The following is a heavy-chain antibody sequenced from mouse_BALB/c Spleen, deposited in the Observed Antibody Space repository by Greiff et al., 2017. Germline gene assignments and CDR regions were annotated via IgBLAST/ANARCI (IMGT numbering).Heavy chain of an antibody. V-gene: IGHV1-4*02. J-gene: IGHJ3*01. CDR3: ARYYYGSSSAWFAY. D-gene: IGHD1-1*01. CDR2: INPSSGYT. CDR1: GYTFTSYT. Sequence: QVQLKQSAAELARPGASVKMSCKASGYTFTSYTMHWVKQRPGQGLEWIGYINPSSGYTEYNQKFKDKTTLTADKSSSTAYMQLSSLTSEDSAVYYCARYYYGSSSAWFAYWGQGTLVTVSA.